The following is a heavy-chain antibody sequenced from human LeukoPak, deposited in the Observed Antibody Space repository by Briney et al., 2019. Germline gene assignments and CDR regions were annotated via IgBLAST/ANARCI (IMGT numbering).Heavy chain of an antibody. D-gene: IGHD6-13*01. CDR2: INGSGGST. J-gene: IGHJ5*02. Sequence: GGSLRLSCAASGFTFSSYAMSWVRQAPGKGLEWFSAINGSGGSTYYADSVKGRFTISRDNSKNTLYLQMNSLRVEDTAVYYCAKEAEYDSSSWYEPGWFDPWGQGTLVTVSS. CDR1: GFTFSSYA. V-gene: IGHV3-23*01. CDR3: AKEAEYDSSSWYEPGWFDP.